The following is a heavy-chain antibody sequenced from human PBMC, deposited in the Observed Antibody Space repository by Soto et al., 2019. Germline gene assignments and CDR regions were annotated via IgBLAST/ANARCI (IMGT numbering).Heavy chain of an antibody. V-gene: IGHV4-39*07. Sequence: TSETLSLTCTVSGGSISSGGYYWNWIRQPPGTGLEWIGEINHSGSTNYNPSLESRVTISVDTPKNQFSLKLTSVTAADTAVYYCARDKITGLFDYWGQGTLVTVSS. CDR3: ARDKITGLFDY. J-gene: IGHJ4*02. CDR1: GGSISSGGYY. D-gene: IGHD2-8*02. CDR2: INHSGST.